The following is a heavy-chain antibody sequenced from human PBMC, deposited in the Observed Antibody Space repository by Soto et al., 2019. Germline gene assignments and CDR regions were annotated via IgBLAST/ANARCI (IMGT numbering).Heavy chain of an antibody. J-gene: IGHJ4*02. Sequence: EVHLLESGGDLVLPGGSLRLSCAASGFAFNDFAMNWVRQAPGKGPEWLSTISGSGDKTFHSDSVKGRFNISRDNSNNKMFLQMNSLRAEDTAIYYCVKGASHAPFEKWGRGTLVTVSS. V-gene: IGHV3-23*01. CDR3: VKGASHAPFEK. CDR1: GFAFNDFA. CDR2: ISGSGDKT.